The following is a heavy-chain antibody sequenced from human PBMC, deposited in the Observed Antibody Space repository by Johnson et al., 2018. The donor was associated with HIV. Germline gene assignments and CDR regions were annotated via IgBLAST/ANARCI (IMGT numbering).Heavy chain of an antibody. CDR3: AKEEGSSGWFDAFDI. Sequence: VHLVESGGVVVQPGGSLRLSCAASGFTFDDYAMHWVRQAPGKGLEWVSLISWDGGSTYYADSVKGRFTISRDNSKNSLYLQMNSLRAEDTALYYCAKEEGSSGWFDAFDIWGQGTMVTVSS. CDR2: ISWDGGST. V-gene: IGHV3-43D*03. D-gene: IGHD6-19*01. CDR1: GFTFDDYA. J-gene: IGHJ3*02.